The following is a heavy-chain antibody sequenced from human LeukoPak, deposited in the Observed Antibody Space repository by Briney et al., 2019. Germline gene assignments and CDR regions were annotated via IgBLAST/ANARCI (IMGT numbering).Heavy chain of an antibody. J-gene: IGHJ6*02. D-gene: IGHD3-22*01. CDR1: GFTFSNYA. Sequence: GGSLRLSCAASGFTFSNYALAWVRQAPGKGLEWVSSYIESDGNRHYADSVKGRFTISRDISQNTVHLQMNSLRAEDTAIYYCAKSNDGSVRYTHGLDVWGQGTTVTVSS. CDR2: YIESDGNR. CDR3: AKSNDGSVRYTHGLDV. V-gene: IGHV3-23*01.